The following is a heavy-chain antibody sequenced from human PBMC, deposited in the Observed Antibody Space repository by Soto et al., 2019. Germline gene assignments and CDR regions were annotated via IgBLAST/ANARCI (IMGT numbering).Heavy chain of an antibody. D-gene: IGHD3-10*01. CDR3: ATEGGHLLVWFGDHKPYGMDV. J-gene: IGHJ6*02. V-gene: IGHV1-24*01. Sequence: QVQLVQSGAEVKKPGASVKVSCKVSGRSLTELSIHWVRQAPGKGLEWMGGFDAEDGETIYAQNFRGRVTMTEDTSADTAYMELSSLRSEDTAVYYCATEGGHLLVWFGDHKPYGMDVWGQGTTVTVSS. CDR1: GRSLTELS. CDR2: FDAEDGET.